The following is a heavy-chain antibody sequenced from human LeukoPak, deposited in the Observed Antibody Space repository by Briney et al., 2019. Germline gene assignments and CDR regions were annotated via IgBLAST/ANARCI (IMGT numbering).Heavy chain of an antibody. J-gene: IGHJ3*02. V-gene: IGHV3-48*04. CDR2: ISSSSSTI. CDR1: GFTFSSYS. Sequence: GGSLRLSCAASGFTFSSYSISWVRQAPGKGLEWVSYISSSSSTIYYADSVKGRFTISRDNAKNSLYLQMNSLRAEDTAVYYRARVDRGGAATEAAFDIWGQGTMVTVSS. CDR3: ARVDRGGAATEAAFDI. D-gene: IGHD3-16*01.